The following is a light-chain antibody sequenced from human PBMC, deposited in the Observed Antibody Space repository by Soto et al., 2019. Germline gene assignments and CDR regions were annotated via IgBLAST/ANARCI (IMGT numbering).Light chain of an antibody. CDR2: AAS. J-gene: IGKJ4*01. CDR1: QGISSY. V-gene: IGKV1-9*01. CDR3: QQRKDYPLT. Sequence: DIQLTQSPSFLSASVGDRVTITCRASQGISSYLAWFQQKPGRAPKLLVYAASTLQSGVPSRFSGSGSGTDFTLTISSLQPEDFATYYCQQRKDYPLTFGGGTKVDIK.